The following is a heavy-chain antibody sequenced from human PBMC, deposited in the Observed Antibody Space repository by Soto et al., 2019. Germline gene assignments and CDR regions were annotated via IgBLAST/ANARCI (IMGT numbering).Heavy chain of an antibody. D-gene: IGHD3-3*01. CDR2: IYYSGST. Sequence: SETLSLTWTVSGGSVSSGSYYWSWIRQPPGKGLEWIGYIYYSGSTNYNPSLKSRVTISVDTSKNQFSLKLSSVTAADTAVYYCARRRGTEYYDFWSGYYAYFDYWGQGTLVTVSS. J-gene: IGHJ4*02. V-gene: IGHV4-61*01. CDR1: GGSVSSGSYY. CDR3: ARRRGTEYYDFWSGYYAYFDY.